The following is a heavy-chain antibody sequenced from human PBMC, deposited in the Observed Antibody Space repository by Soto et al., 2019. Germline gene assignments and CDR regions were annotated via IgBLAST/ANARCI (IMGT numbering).Heavy chain of an antibody. D-gene: IGHD2-2*01. CDR2: TYYRSKWYN. CDR3: ARDGWVVPAAMLYYYYMDV. V-gene: IGHV6-1*01. Sequence: SQTLSLTCAISGDSVSSNSAAWNWIRQSPSRGLEWLGRTYYRSKWYNDYAVSVKSRITINPDTSKNQFSLQLNSVTPEDTAVYYCARDGWVVPAAMLYYYYMDVWGKGTTVTVSS. CDR1: GDSVSSNSAA. J-gene: IGHJ6*03.